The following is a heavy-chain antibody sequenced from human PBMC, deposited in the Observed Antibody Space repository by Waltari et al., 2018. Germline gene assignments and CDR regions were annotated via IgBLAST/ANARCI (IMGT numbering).Heavy chain of an antibody. J-gene: IGHJ5*02. V-gene: IGHV4-38-2*02. CDR2: SYHSGST. CDR3: ARGREFDP. Sequence: QVQLQESGPGLVKPSETLSLTCTVSGYSISSGYYWGWIRQPPGKGLEWIGSSYHSGSTYYNPSLKSRVTISVDTSKNQFSLKLSSVTAADTAVYYCARGREFDPWGQGTLVTVSS. CDR1: GYSISSGYY.